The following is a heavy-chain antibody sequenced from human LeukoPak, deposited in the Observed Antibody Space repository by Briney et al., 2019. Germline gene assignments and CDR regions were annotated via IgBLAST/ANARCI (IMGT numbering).Heavy chain of an antibody. Sequence: GGSLRLSCAASGFTFSSYEMNWVRQAPGKGLEWVSYISSSGSTIYYADSVKGRFTISRDNAKNSLYLQMNSLRADDTAVYYCAKVYGRRGEGLWDNWGQGTLVTVSS. CDR3: AKVYGRRGEGLWDN. D-gene: IGHD2-8*01. J-gene: IGHJ4*02. V-gene: IGHV3-48*03. CDR1: GFTFSSYE. CDR2: ISSSGSTI.